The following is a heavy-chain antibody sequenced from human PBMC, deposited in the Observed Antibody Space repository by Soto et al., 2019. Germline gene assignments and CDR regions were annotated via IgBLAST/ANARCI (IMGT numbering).Heavy chain of an antibody. V-gene: IGHV1-18*01. J-gene: IGHJ4*02. CDR2: ISAYNGNT. CDR3: ARDDVAARWSY. Sequence: WAQQSPGQGLEWMGWISAYNGNTNYAQKLQGRVTMTTDTSTSTAYMELRSLRSDDTAVYYGARDDVAARWSYWGQGTLVPVSP. D-gene: IGHD6-6*01.